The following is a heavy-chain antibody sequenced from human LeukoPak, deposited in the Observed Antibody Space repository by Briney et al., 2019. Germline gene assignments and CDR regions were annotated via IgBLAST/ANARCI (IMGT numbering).Heavy chain of an antibody. CDR1: GFTFSSYA. Sequence: GGSLRLSCAASGFTFSSYAMSWVRQAPGKGLEWASAISGSGGSTYYADSVKGRFTISRDNSKNTLYLQMNSLRAEDTAVYYCAKDESIAVAGTTFDYWGQGTLVTVSS. CDR3: AKDESIAVAGTTFDY. J-gene: IGHJ4*02. V-gene: IGHV3-23*01. CDR2: ISGSGGST. D-gene: IGHD6-19*01.